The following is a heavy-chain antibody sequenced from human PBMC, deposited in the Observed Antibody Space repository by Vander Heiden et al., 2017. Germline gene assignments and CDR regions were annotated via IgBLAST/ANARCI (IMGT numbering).Heavy chain of an antibody. V-gene: IGHV3-23*01. Sequence: VQLLESGGGLVQPGGSLGLSCPASGFTFSSYAMRWVRQAPGKGLEWVSAISGSGGSTLYADSGKGRFTISRDNAKNTLYVQMNRLRAGDTAVYYCAKRLGGTNGAYCFDYWGHVTMVTVYS. D-gene: IGHD2-8*01. J-gene: IGHJ4*01. CDR3: AKRLGGTNGAYCFDY. CDR2: ISGSGGST. CDR1: GFTFSSYA.